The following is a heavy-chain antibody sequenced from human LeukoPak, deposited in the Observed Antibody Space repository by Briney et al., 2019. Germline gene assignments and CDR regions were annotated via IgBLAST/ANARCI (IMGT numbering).Heavy chain of an antibody. D-gene: IGHD5-18*01. J-gene: IGHJ4*02. CDR3: AKSSGYSYGSGYSFDY. Sequence: WGSLRLSCAASGFTFSSYAMSWVRQAPGKGLEWVSANSGSGGSTYYADSVKGRFTISRDNSKNTMYLQMNSLRAEDTAVYYCAKSSGYSYGSGYSFDYWGQGTLVTVSS. V-gene: IGHV3-23*01. CDR1: GFTFSSYA. CDR2: NSGSGGST.